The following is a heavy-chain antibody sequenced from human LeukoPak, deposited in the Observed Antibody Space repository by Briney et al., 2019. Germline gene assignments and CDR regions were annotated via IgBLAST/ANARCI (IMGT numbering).Heavy chain of an antibody. D-gene: IGHD6-13*01. CDR1: GFTFSSYA. Sequence: PGGSLRLSCAASGFTFSSYAMSWARQAPGKGLEWVSAISDSGGSTYYADSVTGRFTVSRDNSKNTLYLQMNSLRAEDTAVYYCAKDLHSSSWYNYFQHWGQGTLVTVSS. J-gene: IGHJ1*01. V-gene: IGHV3-23*01. CDR3: AKDLHSSSWYNYFQH. CDR2: ISDSGGST.